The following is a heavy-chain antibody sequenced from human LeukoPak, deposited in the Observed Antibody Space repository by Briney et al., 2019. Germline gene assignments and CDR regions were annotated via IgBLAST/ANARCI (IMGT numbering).Heavy chain of an antibody. CDR3: ARAVSRQPDTFDY. CDR1: GFTFSDYY. CDR2: ISGSGSAI. J-gene: IGHJ4*02. D-gene: IGHD6-13*01. Sequence: GGSLRLSCAASGFTFSDYYMTWIRQAPGKGLEWASYISGSGSAIYYADSVKGRFTISRDNAKNSLYLQMNSLRAEDTAVFYCARAVSRQPDTFDYWGQGTLVIVSS. V-gene: IGHV3-11*04.